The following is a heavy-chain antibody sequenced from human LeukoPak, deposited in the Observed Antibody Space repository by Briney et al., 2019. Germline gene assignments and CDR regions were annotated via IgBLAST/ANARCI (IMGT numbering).Heavy chain of an antibody. CDR3: ASAVGPFDF. CDR2: ISSSSSYI. J-gene: IGHJ3*01. CDR1: GFTFSSYS. V-gene: IGHV3-21*01. Sequence: GRSLRLSCAASGFTFSSYSMNWVRQAPGKGLEWVSSISSSSSYIYYAESVEGRFTITRDNAKNSLYLQMNSLRAEDTAVYYCASAVGPFDFWGPGTIVIVSS.